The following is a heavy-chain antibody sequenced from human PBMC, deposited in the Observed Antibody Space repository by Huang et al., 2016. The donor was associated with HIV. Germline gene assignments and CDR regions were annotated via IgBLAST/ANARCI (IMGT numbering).Heavy chain of an antibody. D-gene: IGHD4-17*01. CDR2: IRSNISYI. CDR3: ARDGPRGDVGY. V-gene: IGHV3-21*01. J-gene: IGHJ4*02. Sequence: EVQLVESGGGLVKPGGSLRLACAASGFTFSSYSMNWVRQAPGKGLEGGSYIRSNISYIYFADSVKGQFTIPRDNAKNSLYLQMNRLRAGHTAVYYCARDGPRGDVGYWGQGTLVTVSS. CDR1: GFTFSSYS.